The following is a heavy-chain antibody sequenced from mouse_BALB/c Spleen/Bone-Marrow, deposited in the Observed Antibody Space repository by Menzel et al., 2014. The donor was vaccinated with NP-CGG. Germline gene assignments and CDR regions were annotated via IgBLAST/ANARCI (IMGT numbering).Heavy chain of an antibody. CDR3: ARGGNYAWFAY. D-gene: IGHD2-1*01. Sequence: VQLKESGGGLVQPGGSRKLSCAASGFTFSSFGMHWVRQAPEKGLEWVAYISSGSSTIYYADTVKGRFTISRDNPKNTLFLQMTNLRSEDTAMYYCARGGNYAWFAYWGQGTLVTVSA. CDR1: GFTFSSFG. CDR2: ISSGSSTI. V-gene: IGHV5-17*02. J-gene: IGHJ3*01.